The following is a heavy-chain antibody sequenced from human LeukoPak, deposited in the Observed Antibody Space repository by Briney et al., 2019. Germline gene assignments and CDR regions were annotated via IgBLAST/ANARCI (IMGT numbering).Heavy chain of an antibody. CDR3: ARLVGATLYYFDY. CDR1: GGSFSGYY. Sequence: PSETLSLTCAVYGGSFSGYYWSWIRQPPGKGLEWIGSIYYSGSTYYNPSLKSRVTVSVDTSRNQFSLKLSSVTAADTAVYYCARLVGATLYYFDYWGQGTLVTVSS. CDR2: IYYSGST. J-gene: IGHJ4*02. V-gene: IGHV4-34*01. D-gene: IGHD1-26*01.